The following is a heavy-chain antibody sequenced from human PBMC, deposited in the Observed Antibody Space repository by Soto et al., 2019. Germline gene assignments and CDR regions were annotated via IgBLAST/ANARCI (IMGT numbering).Heavy chain of an antibody. CDR2: INPSGGST. V-gene: IGHV1-46*01. Sequence: GPSVKVSCKASGYTFTSYYMHWVRQAPGQGLEWMGIINPSGGSTSYAQKFQGRVTMTRDTSTSTVYMELSSLRSEDTAVYYCARVGIQLRTIDYWGQGTLVTVSS. J-gene: IGHJ4*02. CDR1: GYTFTSYY. CDR3: ARVGIQLRTIDY. D-gene: IGHD5-18*01.